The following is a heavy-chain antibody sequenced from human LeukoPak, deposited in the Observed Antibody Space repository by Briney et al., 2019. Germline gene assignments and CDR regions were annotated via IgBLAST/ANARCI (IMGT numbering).Heavy chain of an antibody. D-gene: IGHD3/OR15-3a*01. CDR2: IDHSGRT. Sequence: PAETLSLTCAASGYSISSGYFWGWSRHPPGEGLGWIGSIDHSGRTYYTASVKSRFIISADTSKNQFSLRLSSVTAADTAVYHCARGTGYLAYYFYAMDVWGKGTTVTVSS. J-gene: IGHJ6*04. V-gene: IGHV4-38-2*01. CDR1: GYSISSGYF. CDR3: ARGTGYLAYYFYAMDV.